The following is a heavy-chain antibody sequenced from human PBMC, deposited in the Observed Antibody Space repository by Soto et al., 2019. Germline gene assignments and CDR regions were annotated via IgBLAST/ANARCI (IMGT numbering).Heavy chain of an antibody. CDR1: GFTFSSYA. Sequence: LSLTCAASGFTFSSYAMSWVRQAPGKGLEWVSAISGSGGSTYYADSVKGRFTISRDNSKNTLYLQMNSLRAEDTAVYYCARGLSWQQLPLADAFDIWGQGTMVTVSS. D-gene: IGHD6-13*01. CDR2: ISGSGGST. CDR3: ARGLSWQQLPLADAFDI. J-gene: IGHJ3*02. V-gene: IGHV3-23*01.